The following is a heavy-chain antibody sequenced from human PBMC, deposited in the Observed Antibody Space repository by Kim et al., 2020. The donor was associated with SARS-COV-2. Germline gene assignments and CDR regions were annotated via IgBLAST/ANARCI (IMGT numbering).Heavy chain of an antibody. J-gene: IGHJ6*02. Sequence: SVKGRFTISRDNAKNTVNLVMKNLGAEDTAVYYCASPVKYSSGLYVFGMDVWGQGTTVTVSS. V-gene: IGHV3-74*01. D-gene: IGHD6-19*01. CDR3: ASPVKYSSGLYVFGMDV.